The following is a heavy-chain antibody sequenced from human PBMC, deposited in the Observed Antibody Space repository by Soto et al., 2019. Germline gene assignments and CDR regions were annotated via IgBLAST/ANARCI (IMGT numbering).Heavy chain of an antibody. J-gene: IGHJ4*02. D-gene: IGHD6-19*01. V-gene: IGHV4-59*08. CDR3: ARRDSSGWYSYFDY. CDR2: MYYSGST. CDR1: GGSISGYY. Sequence: QVQLQESGPGLVKPSETLSLTCTVSGGSISGYYWSWIRQPPGKGLEWIGYMYYSGSTNYNPSLKRRVTISIDTSKNQFSLKLSSVTAADTAVYYCARRDSSGWYSYFDYWGQGALVTVSS.